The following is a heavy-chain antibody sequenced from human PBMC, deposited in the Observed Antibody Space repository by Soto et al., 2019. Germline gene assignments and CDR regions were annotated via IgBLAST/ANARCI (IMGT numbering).Heavy chain of an antibody. J-gene: IGHJ6*02. V-gene: IGHV3-23*01. CDR1: GFTFSSYA. Sequence: GGSLRLSCAASGFTFSSYAMSWVRQAPGKGLEWVSAISGSGGSTYYADSVKGRFTISRDNSKNTLYLQMNSLRAEDTAVYYCARGYDFWSGYYYPYGMAVWGQGTTVTVSS. D-gene: IGHD3-3*01. CDR2: ISGSGGST. CDR3: ARGYDFWSGYYYPYGMAV.